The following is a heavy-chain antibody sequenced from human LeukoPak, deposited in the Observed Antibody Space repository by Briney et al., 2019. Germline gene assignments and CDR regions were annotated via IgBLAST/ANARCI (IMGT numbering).Heavy chain of an antibody. CDR3: ARGMTIAANWFDP. CDR1: GFTFTSYW. Sequence: QPGGSLRLSCAASGFTFTSYWMYWVRQAPGKGLEWVANIKQDGSEKYYVDSVKGRFTISRDNAKNSLYLEMNSLRVEDTAVYYCARGMTIAANWFDPWGQGTLVTVSS. V-gene: IGHV3-7*01. J-gene: IGHJ5*02. D-gene: IGHD2-15*01. CDR2: IKQDGSEK.